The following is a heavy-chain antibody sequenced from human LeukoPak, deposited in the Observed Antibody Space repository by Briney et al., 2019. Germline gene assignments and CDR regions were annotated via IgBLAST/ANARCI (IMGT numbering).Heavy chain of an antibody. V-gene: IGHV3-21*01. Sequence: GGSLRLSCAASGFTFSTYNMNWVRQAPGKGLEWVSSISSSSSHIYYPDSVKGRFTISRDNAKNSLYLQMNSLRAEDTAVYYCARVGIWALDHWGQGTLVTVSS. J-gene: IGHJ4*02. D-gene: IGHD2-15*01. CDR1: GFTFSTYN. CDR3: ARVGIWALDH. CDR2: ISSSSSHI.